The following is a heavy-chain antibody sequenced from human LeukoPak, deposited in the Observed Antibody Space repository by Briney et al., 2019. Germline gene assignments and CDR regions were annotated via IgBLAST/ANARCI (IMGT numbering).Heavy chain of an antibody. CDR2: ISAYNGNT. J-gene: IGHJ4*02. CDR1: GYTFTSYG. CDR3: ARVWVGATWFDY. D-gene: IGHD1-26*01. Sequence: ASVKVSCKASGYTFTSYGISWVRQAPGQGLEWMGWISAYNGNTNYAQKLQGRVTMTADTSTSTAYMELRSLRSDDTAVYYCARVWVGATWFDYWGQGTLVTVSS. V-gene: IGHV1-18*01.